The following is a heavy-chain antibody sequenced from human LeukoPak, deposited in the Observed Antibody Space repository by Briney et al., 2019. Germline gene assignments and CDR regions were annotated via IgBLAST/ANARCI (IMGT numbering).Heavy chain of an antibody. Sequence: PSQTLSLTCAVSGGSISSGGYSWSWIRQPPGKGLEWIGYIYHSGSTYYNPSLKSRVTISVDTSKNQFSLKLSSVTAADTAVYYCARDYGGGYSYGWSSGAGGLDYWGQGTLVTVSS. V-gene: IGHV4-30-2*01. CDR2: IYHSGST. J-gene: IGHJ4*02. D-gene: IGHD5-18*01. CDR3: ARDYGGGYSYGWSSGAGGLDY. CDR1: GGSISSGGYS.